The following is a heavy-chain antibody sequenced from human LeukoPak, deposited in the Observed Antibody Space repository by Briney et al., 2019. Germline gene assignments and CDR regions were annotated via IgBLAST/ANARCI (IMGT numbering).Heavy chain of an antibody. D-gene: IGHD1-1*01. J-gene: IGHJ3*02. V-gene: IGHV3-9*03. CDR1: GFTFDDYA. CDR3: AKDRGTEQRGAFDI. Sequence: PGGSLRLSCAASGFTFDDYAMHWVRQGPGKGLEWVSGISWNSGSIGYADSVKGRFTISRDNAKNSLYLQMNSLRAEDMALYYCAKDRGTEQRGAFDIWGQGTMVTVSS. CDR2: ISWNSGSI.